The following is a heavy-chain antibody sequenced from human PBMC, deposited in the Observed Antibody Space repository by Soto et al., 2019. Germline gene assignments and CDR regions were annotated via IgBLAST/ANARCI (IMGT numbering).Heavy chain of an antibody. J-gene: IGHJ5*02. CDR1: GESICNSRFY. CDR2: IYHTGNA. V-gene: IGHV4-39*01. D-gene: IGHD3-22*01. CDR3: ARDFFDSSDYTTNWFDP. Sequence: SETLALTCRVCGESICNSRFYWAWIRQPPGEGLEWIGSIYHTGNAYYNPSLKSRVTISVDTSKNQFSLKLTSVTAADAALYYCARDFFDSSDYTTNWFDPWGQGTLVTVSS.